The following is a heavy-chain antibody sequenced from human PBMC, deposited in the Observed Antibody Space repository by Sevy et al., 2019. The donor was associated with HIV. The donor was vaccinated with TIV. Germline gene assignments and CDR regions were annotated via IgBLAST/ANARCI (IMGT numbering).Heavy chain of an antibody. D-gene: IGHD3-22*01. CDR1: GYTLTELS. Sequence: ASVKVSCKVSGYTLTELSMHWVRQPPGKGLEWMGRFDPEDGETFYAQKFLGRLTMTEDTSTDTAYMDLSSLRSEDTDVYYCATEDITMIPYGLDVWGQGTTVTVSS. CDR2: FDPEDGET. V-gene: IGHV1-24*01. CDR3: ATEDITMIPYGLDV. J-gene: IGHJ6*02.